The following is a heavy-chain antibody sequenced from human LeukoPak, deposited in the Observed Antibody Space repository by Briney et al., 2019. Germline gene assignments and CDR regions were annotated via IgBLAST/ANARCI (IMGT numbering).Heavy chain of an antibody. V-gene: IGHV3-64*01. CDR3: ARDRRGWYFDY. CDR1: GFTFSSYA. J-gene: IGHJ4*02. CDR2: ISSNGGST. D-gene: IGHD2-15*01. Sequence: GALRLSCAASGFTFSSYAMHWVRQAPGKGLEYVSAISSNGGSTYYANSVKGRFTISRDNSKNTLCLQMGSLRAEDMAVYYCARDRRGWYFDYWGQGTLVTVSS.